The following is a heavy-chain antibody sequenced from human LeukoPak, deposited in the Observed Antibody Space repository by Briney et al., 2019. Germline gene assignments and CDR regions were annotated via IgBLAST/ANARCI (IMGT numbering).Heavy chain of an antibody. CDR2: ISSSSSYI. V-gene: IGHV3-21*01. Sequence: PGGSLRLSCAASGFTFSSYSMNWVRQAPGKGLEWVSPISSSSSYIYYADSVKGRFTISRDNAKNSLFLQMDSLRAEDTAVYYCARGKLGSGWYEDLFDYWGQGTLVTVSS. J-gene: IGHJ4*02. D-gene: IGHD6-19*01. CDR1: GFTFSSYS. CDR3: ARGKLGSGWYEDLFDY.